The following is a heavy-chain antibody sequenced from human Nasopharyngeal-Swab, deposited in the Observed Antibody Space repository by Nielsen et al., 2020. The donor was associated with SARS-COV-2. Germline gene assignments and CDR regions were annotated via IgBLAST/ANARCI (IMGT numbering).Heavy chain of an antibody. V-gene: IGHV1-8*01. CDR2: MNPNSGNT. CDR1: GYTFTNYD. D-gene: IGHD6-13*01. J-gene: IGHJ6*02. CDR3: ARWLKSGFSSSWFFYYGMDV. Sequence: ASVKVSCKASGYTFTNYDINWVRQATVQGLEWMGWMNPNSGNTGYAQIFQGRVSMTRNTSISTAYMELSSLRSEDTAVYYCARWLKSGFSSSWFFYYGMDVWGQGTTVTVSS.